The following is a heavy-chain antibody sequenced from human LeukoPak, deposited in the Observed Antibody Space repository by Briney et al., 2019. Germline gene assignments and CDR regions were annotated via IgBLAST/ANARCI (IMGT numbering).Heavy chain of an antibody. CDR1: GYTFTSYG. CDR3: ASFPIAAAGTAEFDY. D-gene: IGHD6-13*01. Sequence: ASVKVSCKASGYTFTSYGISWVRQAPGQGLEWMGWISAYNGNTNHAQKLQGRVTMTTDTSTSTAYMELRSLRSDDTAVYYCASFPIAAAGTAEFDYWGRGTLVTVSS. J-gene: IGHJ4*02. CDR2: ISAYNGNT. V-gene: IGHV1-18*01.